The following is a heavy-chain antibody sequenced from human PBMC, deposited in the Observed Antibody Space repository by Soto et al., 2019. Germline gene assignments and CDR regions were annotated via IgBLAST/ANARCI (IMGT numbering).Heavy chain of an antibody. V-gene: IGHV3-23*01. J-gene: IGHJ4*02. CDR2: ISGRGGST. CDR1: GFTFSSYV. Sequence: EVQLLESGGGLVQPGGSLRVSCAASGFTFSSYVMSWVRRAPGRGLEWAPAISGRGGSTYYEDAVKGRFTISRDNSKNTLYLQMNSLSAEDTAVYYCAKGYCSSTSCYDFDYWGQGTLVTVSS. CDR3: AKGYCSSTSCYDFDY. D-gene: IGHD2-2*01.